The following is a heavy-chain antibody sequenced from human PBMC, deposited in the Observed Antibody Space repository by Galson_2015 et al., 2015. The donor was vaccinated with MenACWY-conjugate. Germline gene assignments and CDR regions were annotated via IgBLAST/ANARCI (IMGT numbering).Heavy chain of an antibody. J-gene: IGHJ5*02. CDR3: ATAPIRGITP. CDR1: GFSFTSYS. Sequence: SLRLSCAASGFSFTSYSMNWVRQAPGKGLEWVASITSSSVYIYYGDSVKGRFTISRDNAKNSVYLQMNSLRAEDTAVYFCATAPIRGITPWGQGILVPVSS. V-gene: IGHV3-21*01. CDR2: ITSSSVYI. D-gene: IGHD3-10*01.